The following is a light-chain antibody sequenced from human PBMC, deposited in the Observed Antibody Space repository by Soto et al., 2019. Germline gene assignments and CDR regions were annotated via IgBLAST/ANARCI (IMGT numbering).Light chain of an antibody. V-gene: IGLV1-51*01. Sequence: QSVLTQPPSVSAAPGQKGTISCSGSSSNIGNNYVSWYQQLPGTAPKLLIYDNNKRPSGIPDRFSGSKSGTSATLGITGLQTGDEADYYCGTWDSSLSAGVFGTGTMVTVL. J-gene: IGLJ1*01. CDR1: SSNIGNNY. CDR2: DNN. CDR3: GTWDSSLSAGV.